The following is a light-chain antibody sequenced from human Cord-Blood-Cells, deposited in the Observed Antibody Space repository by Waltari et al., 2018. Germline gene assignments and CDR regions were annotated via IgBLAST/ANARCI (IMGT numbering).Light chain of an antibody. V-gene: IGKV3-20*01. CDR1: PRVSSIY. Sequence: EIALTQSPGTLSLSPGERATLSCRASPRVSSIYLAWYQQKPGQAPRLLIYGASSWATGIPDRFSGSGYGTDFTLTITTLEPEDFAVYYCQQYGSSYTFGQGTKLEIK. CDR2: GAS. CDR3: QQYGSSYT. J-gene: IGKJ2*01.